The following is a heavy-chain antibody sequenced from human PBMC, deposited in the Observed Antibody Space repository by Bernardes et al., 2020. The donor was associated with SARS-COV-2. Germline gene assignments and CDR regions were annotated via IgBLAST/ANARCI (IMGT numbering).Heavy chain of an antibody. CDR3: ARGGIRGSYQGYY. D-gene: IGHD1-26*01. J-gene: IGHJ4*02. V-gene: IGHV3-74*01. CDR1: GFTFSNYW. Sequence: GGSLRLSCAASGFTFSNYWMHWVRHAPGEGLVWVSRIINDGSSTTYADSVRGRFTISRDNAKNTLYLQTNSLRAEDTAVYYCARGGIRGSYQGYYWGQGALVTVSS. CDR2: IINDGSST.